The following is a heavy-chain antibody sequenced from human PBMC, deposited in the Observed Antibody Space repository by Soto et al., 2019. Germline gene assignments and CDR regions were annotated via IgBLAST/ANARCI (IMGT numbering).Heavy chain of an antibody. CDR2: IHPSGKPI. D-gene: IGHD1-26*01. J-gene: IGHJ3*01. CDR1: GFTFSSSE. Sequence: EVQLVESGGGLVQPGGSLRLSCAASGFTFSSSEMYWVRQAPGKGLEWISYIHPSGKPIFYADSVKGRFTISRDNANNSLFLQMNSLRAEDTAVYYCARRASRWGQGTMVTVSS. CDR3: ARRASR. V-gene: IGHV3-48*03.